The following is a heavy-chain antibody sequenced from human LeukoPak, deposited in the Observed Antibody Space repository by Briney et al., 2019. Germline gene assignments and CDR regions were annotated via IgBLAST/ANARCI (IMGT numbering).Heavy chain of an antibody. CDR3: ARDLGDIVVVPAAMDLWSWFDP. CDR1: GYTFTSYG. CDR2: ISAYNGNT. V-gene: IGHV1-18*01. Sequence: ASVKVSCKASGYTFTSYGISWVRQAPGQGLEWMGWISAYNGNTNYAQKLQGRVTMTTDTSTSTAYMELRSLRSDNTAVYYCARDLGDIVVVPAAMDLWSWFDPWGQGTLVTVSS. J-gene: IGHJ5*02. D-gene: IGHD2-2*01.